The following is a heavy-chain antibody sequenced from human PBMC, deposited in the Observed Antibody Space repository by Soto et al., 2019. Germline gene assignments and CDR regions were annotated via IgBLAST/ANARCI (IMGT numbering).Heavy chain of an antibody. D-gene: IGHD3-10*01. V-gene: IGHV4-31*03. CDR2: IYYSGST. CDR3: ARLFMVRGVINPWFDP. CDR1: GGSISSGGYY. Sequence: SETLSLTCTVSGGSISSGGYYWSWIRQHPGKGLEWIGYIYYSGSTYYNPSLKSRVTISVDTSKNQFSLKLSSVTAADTAVYYCARLFMVRGVINPWFDPWVQGTLVTVSS. J-gene: IGHJ5*02.